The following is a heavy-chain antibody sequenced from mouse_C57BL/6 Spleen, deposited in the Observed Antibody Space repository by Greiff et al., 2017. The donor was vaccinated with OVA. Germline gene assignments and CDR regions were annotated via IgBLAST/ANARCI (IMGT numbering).Heavy chain of an antibody. CDR1: GYTFTSYW. Sequence: QVQLQQPGTELVKPGASVKLSCKASGYTFTSYWMPWVKQRPGQGLEWIGNINPSNGGTNYNEKFKSKATLTVDKSSSTAYMQLSSLTSEDSAVYYCARSGANYYGLYYFDYWGQGTTLTVSS. D-gene: IGHD1-1*01. CDR2: INPSNGGT. J-gene: IGHJ2*01. V-gene: IGHV1-53*01. CDR3: ARSGANYYGLYYFDY.